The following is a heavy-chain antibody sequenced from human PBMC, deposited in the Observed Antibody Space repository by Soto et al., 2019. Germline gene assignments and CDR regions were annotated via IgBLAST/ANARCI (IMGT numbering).Heavy chain of an antibody. CDR1: GGSVSSGSYY. Sequence: SETLSLTCTVSGGSVSSGSYYWSWSRQPPGKGLEWIGYIYYSGSTNYNPSLKSRVTISVDTSKNQFSLKLSSVTAADTAVYYCARGGGSGAFDIWGQGTMVTVS. CDR2: IYYSGST. J-gene: IGHJ3*02. CDR3: ARGGGSGAFDI. D-gene: IGHD3-10*01. V-gene: IGHV4-61*01.